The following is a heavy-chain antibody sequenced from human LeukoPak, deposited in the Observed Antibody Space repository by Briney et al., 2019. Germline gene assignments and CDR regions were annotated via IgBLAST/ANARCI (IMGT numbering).Heavy chain of an antibody. CDR2: ISYDGSNK. D-gene: IGHD3-22*01. J-gene: IGHJ4*02. CDR3: ARAYDSSGYYSPLGY. Sequence: GGSLRLSCAASGFTFSSYGMHWVRQAPGKGLEWVAVISYDGSNKYYADSVKGRFTISRDNSKNTLYLQMNSLRAEDTAVYYCARAYDSSGYYSPLGYWGQGTLVTASS. CDR1: GFTFSSYG. V-gene: IGHV3-30*03.